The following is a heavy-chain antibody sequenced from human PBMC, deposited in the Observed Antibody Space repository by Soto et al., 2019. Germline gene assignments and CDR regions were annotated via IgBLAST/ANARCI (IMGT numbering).Heavy chain of an antibody. CDR1: GYTFTSYG. D-gene: IGHD2-15*01. Sequence: ASVKVSCKASGYTFTSYGISWVRQAPGQGLEWMGWISAYNGNTNYAQKLQGRVTMTTETSTSTAYMELRSLRSDDTAVYYCARELRGGAVGSFDYWGQGTLVTVSS. CDR3: ARELRGGAVGSFDY. J-gene: IGHJ4*02. V-gene: IGHV1-18*04. CDR2: ISAYNGNT.